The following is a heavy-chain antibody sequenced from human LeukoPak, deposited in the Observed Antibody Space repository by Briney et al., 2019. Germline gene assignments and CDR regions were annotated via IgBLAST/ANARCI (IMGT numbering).Heavy chain of an antibody. CDR3: ARVVLYYDFWSAYFHD. Sequence: PGGSLRLSCAASGFTFSSYAMSWVRQAPGKGLEWVSSISGSGGTTYSADSVRGRFSISRDNSKNTLYLQMNSLRAEGAAVYYCARVVLYYDFWSAYFHDWGQGTPVTVSS. V-gene: IGHV3-23*01. D-gene: IGHD3-3*01. CDR2: ISGSGGTT. J-gene: IGHJ4*02. CDR1: GFTFSSYA.